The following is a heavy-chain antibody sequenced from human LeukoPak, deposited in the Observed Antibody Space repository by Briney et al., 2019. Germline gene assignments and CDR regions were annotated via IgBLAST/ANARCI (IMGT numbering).Heavy chain of an antibody. CDR3: ARHPKEGPSDRSGYINAFDI. Sequence: SQTLSLTCTVSGDSITSGGYYWSWIRQRPGKGLEWIGYIYKTGSTYYNPSLKSRVTMSVDTSRNQFPLEVTSVTAADTAVYYCARHPKEGPSDRSGYINAFDIWGQGTMVTVSS. V-gene: IGHV4-31*03. J-gene: IGHJ3*02. CDR1: GDSITSGGYY. CDR2: IYKTGST. D-gene: IGHD3-22*01.